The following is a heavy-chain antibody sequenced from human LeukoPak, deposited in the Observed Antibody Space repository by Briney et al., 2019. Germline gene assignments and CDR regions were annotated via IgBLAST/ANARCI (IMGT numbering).Heavy chain of an antibody. Sequence: ASVMVSCKASGYTFTSYGINWVRQAPGQGLEWMGWISAYNGNTNYAQKFQGRVIMTTDTLTSRAYMELMSLRSDDTAVYYCARFLIGGGSPHYFDYWGQGTLVTVSS. V-gene: IGHV1-18*01. J-gene: IGHJ4*02. CDR1: GYTFTSYG. CDR3: ARFLIGGGSPHYFDY. D-gene: IGHD2-15*01. CDR2: ISAYNGNT.